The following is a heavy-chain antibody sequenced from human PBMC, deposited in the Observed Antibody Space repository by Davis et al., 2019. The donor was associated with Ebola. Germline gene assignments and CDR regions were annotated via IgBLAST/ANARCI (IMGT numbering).Heavy chain of an antibody. Sequence: HTGGSLRLSCAASGFTFSSYCMHWVRQAPGKGLVWVSRLNNDGTSTSYADSVKGRFTISRDNAKHSLYLQMNSLRAEATAVYYCATTGTTWAGIFEDYYYGMDVWGKGTTVTVSS. D-gene: IGHD1-7*01. CDR3: ATTGTTWAGIFEDYYYGMDV. J-gene: IGHJ6*04. CDR2: LNNDGTST. CDR1: GFTFSSYC. V-gene: IGHV3-74*01.